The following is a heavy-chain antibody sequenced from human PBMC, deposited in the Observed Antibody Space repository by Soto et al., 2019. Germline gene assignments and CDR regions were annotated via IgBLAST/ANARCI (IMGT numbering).Heavy chain of an antibody. CDR1: GFTFSSYS. CDR2: ISSSSSYI. CDR3: VRDRAYCSGGSCYAYYYYGMDV. D-gene: IGHD2-15*01. V-gene: IGHV3-21*01. J-gene: IGHJ6*02. Sequence: GGALRLSCAASGFTFSSYSMNWVRQAPGKGLEWVSSISSSSSYIYYADSVKGRFTISRDNAKNSLYLQMNSLRAEDTAVYYCVRDRAYCSGGSCYAYYYYGMDVWGQGTTVTASS.